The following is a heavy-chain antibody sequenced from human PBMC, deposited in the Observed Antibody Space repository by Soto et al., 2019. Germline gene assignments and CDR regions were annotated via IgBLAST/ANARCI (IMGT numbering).Heavy chain of an antibody. V-gene: IGHV3-23*01. J-gene: IGHJ3*02. Sequence: EVQLLESGGGLVQPGGSLRLSCAASGFTFSSYAMSWVRQAPGKGLEWVSAISGSGGSTYYADSVKGRFTITRDNSNNTLYLQKNSRRDENKAVYYWAKLQLRTDFCRGLDAFDIWGRGTMVTVS. CDR2: ISGSGGST. CDR3: AKLQLRTDFCRGLDAFDI. CDR1: GFTFSSYA. D-gene: IGHD3-3*01.